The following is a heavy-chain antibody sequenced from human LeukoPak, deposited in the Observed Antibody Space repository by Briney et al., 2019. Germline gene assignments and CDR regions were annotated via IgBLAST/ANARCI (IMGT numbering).Heavy chain of an antibody. CDR1: GFTFSSYG. CDR2: ILNDGSQE. J-gene: IGHJ4*02. V-gene: IGHV3-33*06. D-gene: IGHD3/OR15-3a*01. CDR3: AKRGVVIRVILVGFHKEAYYFES. Sequence: GRSLRLSCAASGFTFSSYGMHWVRQAPGKGLEWVAVILNDGSQEKCADSVKGRFTISRDNSKNTLFLQMNSLRAEDTAVYFCAKRGVVIRVILVGFHKEAYYFESWGQGALVTVSS.